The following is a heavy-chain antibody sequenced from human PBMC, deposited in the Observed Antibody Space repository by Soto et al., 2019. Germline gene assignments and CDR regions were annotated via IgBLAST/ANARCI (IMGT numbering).Heavy chain of an antibody. CDR1: GGSISSYY. J-gene: IGHJ6*02. V-gene: IGHV4-59*01. CDR2: IYYSGST. CDR3: ARDVGITMVRGPPYYYGMDV. D-gene: IGHD3-10*01. Sequence: PSETLSLTCTVSGGSISSYYWSWIRQPPGKGLEWIGYIYYSGSTNYNPSLKSRVTISVDTSKNQFSLKLSSVTAADTAVYYCARDVGITMVRGPPYYYGMDVWGQGTTVTVSS.